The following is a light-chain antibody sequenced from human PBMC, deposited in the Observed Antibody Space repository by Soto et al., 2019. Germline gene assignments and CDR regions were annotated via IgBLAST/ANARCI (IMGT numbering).Light chain of an antibody. CDR3: QQAYSFPVT. Sequence: DIQMTQSPSSVSASIGDRLTITCRASEDIGRWLAWFQQKPGKAPQLLIYAASTLQTGVPSRFSGSGSGTAFTLTINSLQAEDFATYYCQQAYSFPVTFGQGTRLDIK. CDR1: EDIGRW. V-gene: IGKV1-12*01. J-gene: IGKJ5*01. CDR2: AAS.